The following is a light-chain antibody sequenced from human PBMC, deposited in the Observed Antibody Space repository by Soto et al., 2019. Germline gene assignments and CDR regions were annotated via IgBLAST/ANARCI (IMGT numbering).Light chain of an antibody. CDR3: VAWDDSLNGRV. Sequence: QSVLTQPPSASGTPGQRVTISCSGSSSSIGSNTVNWYQQVPGTAPKLLIYRKNQRPSGVPDRFSGSKSGTSASLAISGLQSEDEADYYCVAWDDSLNGRVFGGGTKLTVL. J-gene: IGLJ3*02. CDR1: SSSIGSNT. CDR2: RKN. V-gene: IGLV1-44*01.